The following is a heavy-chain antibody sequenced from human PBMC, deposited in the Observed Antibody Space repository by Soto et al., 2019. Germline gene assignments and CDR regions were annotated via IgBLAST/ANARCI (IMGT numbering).Heavy chain of an antibody. CDR2: ISGTSNYI. J-gene: IGHJ6*02. Sequence: GGSLRLSCAASGFTFSTSDMNWVRQAPGKGLEWVSSISGTSNYIYYVDSVKGRFTISRDNAKNSLYLQMNSLRAEDTAVYFCAGDTSSSYNYYYGMDVWGQGTTVTVSS. CDR1: GFTFSTSD. V-gene: IGHV3-21*01. D-gene: IGHD2-2*01. CDR3: AGDTSSSYNYYYGMDV.